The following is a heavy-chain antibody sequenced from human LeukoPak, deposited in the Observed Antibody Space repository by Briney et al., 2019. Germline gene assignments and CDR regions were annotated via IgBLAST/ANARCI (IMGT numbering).Heavy chain of an antibody. Sequence: GGSLKLSCAASGFTFSGSAMHWVRQASGKGLERVGRIRSKANSYATAYAASVKGRFTISRDDSKNTAYLQMNSLKTEDTAVYYCTSLPNIYCSSTSCYDDYYYGMDVWGQGTTVTVSS. V-gene: IGHV3-73*01. CDR1: GFTFSGSA. J-gene: IGHJ6*02. CDR3: TSLPNIYCSSTSCYDDYYYGMDV. D-gene: IGHD2-2*01. CDR2: IRSKANSYAT.